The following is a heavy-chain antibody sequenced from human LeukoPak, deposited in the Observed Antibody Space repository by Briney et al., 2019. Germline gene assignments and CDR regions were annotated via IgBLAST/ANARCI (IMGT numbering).Heavy chain of an antibody. CDR3: AKDIGSGSYYLHCGMDV. D-gene: IGHD3-10*01. Sequence: PGGSLRLSCAASGFTFDDYAMHWVRQAPGKGLEWVSGISRNSGSIGYADSVKGRFTISRDNAKNSLYLQMNSLRAEDTALYYCAKDIGSGSYYLHCGMDVWGKGTPVTVSS. CDR1: GFTFDDYA. J-gene: IGHJ6*04. V-gene: IGHV3-9*01. CDR2: ISRNSGSI.